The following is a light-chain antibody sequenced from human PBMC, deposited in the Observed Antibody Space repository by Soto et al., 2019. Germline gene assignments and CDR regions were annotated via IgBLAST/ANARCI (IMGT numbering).Light chain of an antibody. CDR3: SSYAGSNIVV. CDR2: EVS. CDR1: SSDVGGYNY. J-gene: IGLJ2*01. Sequence: QSALTQPPSASGSPGQSVTISCTGTSSDVGGYNYVSWYQHHPGKAPKLMIYEVSKRPSGVPDRFSGSKSGNTASLTVSGRQAEDEADYYCSSYAGSNIVVFGGGTKLTVL. V-gene: IGLV2-8*01.